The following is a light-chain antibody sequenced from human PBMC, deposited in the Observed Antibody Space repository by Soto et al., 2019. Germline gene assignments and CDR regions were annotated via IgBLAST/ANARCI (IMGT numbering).Light chain of an antibody. CDR2: DVN. Sequence: QSVLTQPASVSGSPGQSITISCTGTSSDVGGYNYVSWYQHHPGKAPKLVIFDVNNRPSGVSNRFSGSKSGNTASLTISGLQAEDEADYYCSSYTSRSTLVFGGGTKLTVL. CDR1: SSDVGGYNY. CDR3: SSYTSRSTLV. J-gene: IGLJ2*01. V-gene: IGLV2-14*03.